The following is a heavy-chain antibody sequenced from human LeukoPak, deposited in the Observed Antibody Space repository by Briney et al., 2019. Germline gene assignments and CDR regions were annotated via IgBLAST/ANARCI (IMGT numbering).Heavy chain of an antibody. J-gene: IGHJ6*03. V-gene: IGHV1-2*02. D-gene: IGHD6-6*01. CDR1: GYTFTGYY. CDR3: ARDRLPYYYYYMDV. Sequence: GASVKVSCKASGYTFTGYYMHWVRQAPGQGLEWMGWINPNSGGTNYAQKFQGRVTMTRDTSISTAYMELSRLRSDDTAVYYCARDRLPYYYYYMDVWGKGTTVTVSS. CDR2: INPNSGGT.